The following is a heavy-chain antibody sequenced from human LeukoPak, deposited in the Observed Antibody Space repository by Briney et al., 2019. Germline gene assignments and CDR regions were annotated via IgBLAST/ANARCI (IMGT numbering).Heavy chain of an antibody. Sequence: PGRSLRLSCAASGFTFSNYPVHWVRQAPGKGLEWVALISYDGSNKYYADSVKGRFAISRDNAKNSLYLQMNSLRAEDTAVYYCARDLLGDSSGYWGQGTLVTVSS. CDR2: ISYDGSNK. V-gene: IGHV3-30*09. D-gene: IGHD3-22*01. CDR1: GFTFSNYP. CDR3: ARDLLGDSSGY. J-gene: IGHJ4*02.